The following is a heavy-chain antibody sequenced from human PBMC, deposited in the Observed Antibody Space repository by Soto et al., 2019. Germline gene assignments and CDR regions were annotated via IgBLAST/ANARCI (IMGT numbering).Heavy chain of an antibody. D-gene: IGHD1-26*01. CDR2: IWYDGSNE. J-gene: IGHJ5*02. Sequence: QVQLVESGEAWVSLGRPLDLSFAASGLTFSVHGWPWSGQAPGRGLEWVAVIWYDGSNEYYADSVKGRFTISRDNSKNMLYLQMNGLRAEDTAVYYCARWSNNKVIDPWGQGTLVTVSS. V-gene: IGHV3-33*01. CDR3: ARWSNNKVIDP. CDR1: GLTFSVHG.